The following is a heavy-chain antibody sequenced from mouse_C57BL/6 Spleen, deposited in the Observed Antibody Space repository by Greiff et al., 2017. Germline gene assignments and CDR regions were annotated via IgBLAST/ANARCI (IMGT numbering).Heavy chain of an antibody. J-gene: IGHJ3*01. V-gene: IGHV1-52*01. CDR3: ARGDGYYRFAY. D-gene: IGHD2-3*01. CDR2: IDPSDSET. CDR1: GYTFTSYW. Sequence: QVQLQQPGAELVRPGSSVKLSCKASGYTFTSYWMHWVKQRPIQGLEWIGNIDPSDSETHYNQKFKDKATLTVDKSSSTAYMQLSSLTSGDSAVYYCARGDGYYRFAYWGQGTLVTVSA.